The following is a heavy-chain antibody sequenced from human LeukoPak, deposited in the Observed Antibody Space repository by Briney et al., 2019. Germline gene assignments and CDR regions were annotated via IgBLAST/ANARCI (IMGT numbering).Heavy chain of an antibody. CDR2: MNPDSGKT. V-gene: IGHV1-8*03. CDR1: GYTFTNFD. CDR3: ARVHCTSTSCGAWFDP. J-gene: IGHJ5*02. D-gene: IGHD2-2*01. Sequence: ASVKVSCKPSGYTFTNFDINWVRQATGQGLEWMGWMNPDSGKTDYAQKFQGRVTITRNTSISTAYRELSSLRSEDTAIHYCARVHCTSTSCGAWFDPWGQGTLVTVSS.